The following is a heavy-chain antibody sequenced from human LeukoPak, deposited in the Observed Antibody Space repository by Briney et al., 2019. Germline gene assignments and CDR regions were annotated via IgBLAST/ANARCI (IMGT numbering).Heavy chain of an antibody. CDR2: VYSGGLT. CDR1: GFIVSENY. J-gene: IGHJ6*02. CDR3: VGDRRPGLGDF. V-gene: IGHV3-66*01. Sequence: GGSLRLSCAASGFIVSENYMSWVRQAPGKGLEWVSTVYSGGLTFYADPVKGRFTISRDNSKNTLYLQMSILRAEDTAVYYCVGDRRPGLGDFWGQGTTVTVSS. D-gene: IGHD3/OR15-3a*01.